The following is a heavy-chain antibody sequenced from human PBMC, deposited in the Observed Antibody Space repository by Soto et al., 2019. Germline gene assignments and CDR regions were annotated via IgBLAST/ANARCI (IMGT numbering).Heavy chain of an antibody. J-gene: IGHJ5*02. CDR3: ARDPGSGSYYGWFDP. Sequence: PSETLSLTCTVSGGSISRYYWNWIRQPPGKGLEWIGYIYYSGSTNYNPSLKSRVTISVDTSKNQFSLKLSSVTAAGTAVYYCARDPGSGSYYGWFDPWGQGTLVTVSS. V-gene: IGHV4-59*01. D-gene: IGHD3-10*01. CDR1: GGSISRYY. CDR2: IYYSGST.